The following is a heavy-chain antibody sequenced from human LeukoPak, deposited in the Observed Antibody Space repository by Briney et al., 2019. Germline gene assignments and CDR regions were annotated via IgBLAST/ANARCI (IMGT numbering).Heavy chain of an antibody. CDR1: GYTFTGYY. Sequence: ASVKVSCKASGYTFTGYYMHWVRQAPGQGLEWMRWINPNSGGTNYAQKFQGRVTMTRDTSISTAYMELSRLRSDDTAVYYCARLAYCGGDCYRQTTNYYFDYWGQGTMVTVSS. CDR2: INPNSGGT. CDR3: ARLAYCGGDCYRQTTNYYFDY. J-gene: IGHJ4*02. V-gene: IGHV1-2*02. D-gene: IGHD2-21*02.